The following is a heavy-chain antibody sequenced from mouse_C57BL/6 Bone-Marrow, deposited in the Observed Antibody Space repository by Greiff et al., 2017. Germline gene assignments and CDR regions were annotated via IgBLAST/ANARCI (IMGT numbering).Heavy chain of an antibody. CDR1: GYTFTSYW. Sequence: QVQLQQPGAELVMPGASVKLSCKASGYTFTSYWMHWVKQRPGQGLEWIGEIDPSDSYTTYNQKFKGKSTLTVDKSSSTAYMQLSSLTSEDSAVYYCARPPSGNYGWYFDVWGTGTTVTVSS. D-gene: IGHD2-1*01. CDR2: IDPSDSYT. V-gene: IGHV1-69*01. CDR3: ARPPSGNYGWYFDV. J-gene: IGHJ1*03.